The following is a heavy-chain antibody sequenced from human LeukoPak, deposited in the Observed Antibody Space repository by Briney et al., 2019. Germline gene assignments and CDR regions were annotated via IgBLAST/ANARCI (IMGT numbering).Heavy chain of an antibody. J-gene: IGHJ4*02. V-gene: IGHV3-23*01. CDR1: GFTFSSYG. Sequence: PGGSLRLSCAASGFTFSSYGMSWVRQAPGKGLEWVSAISGSGGSTYYADSVKGRFTISRDNSKNTLYLQMNSLRAEDTAVYYCAKGLTYYYDSSGFGVDYWGQGTLVTVSS. D-gene: IGHD3-22*01. CDR3: AKGLTYYYDSSGFGVDY. CDR2: ISGSGGST.